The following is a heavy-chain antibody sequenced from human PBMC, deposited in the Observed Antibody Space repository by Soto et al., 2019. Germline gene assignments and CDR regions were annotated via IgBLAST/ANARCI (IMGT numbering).Heavy chain of an antibody. V-gene: IGHV4-39*01. J-gene: IGHJ5*02. CDR1: GGSISSSSYY. D-gene: IGHD2-2*02. CDR3: ARRGYCSSTSCYRGWFDP. Sequence: SETLSLTCTVSGGSISSSSYYWGWIRQPPGKGLEWIGSIYYSGSTYYNPSLKSRVTISVDTSKNQFSLKLSSVTAADTAVYYCARRGYCSSTSCYRGWFDPWGQGTLVTVSS. CDR2: IYYSGST.